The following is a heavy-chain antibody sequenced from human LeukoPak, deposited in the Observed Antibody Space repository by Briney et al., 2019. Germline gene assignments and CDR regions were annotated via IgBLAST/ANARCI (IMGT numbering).Heavy chain of an antibody. CDR2: ISNSGNTI. CDR1: GFDFRTYE. V-gene: IGHV3-48*03. D-gene: IGHD6-19*01. Sequence: GGSLRLSCEASGFDFRTYEMNWVRQAPGKGLEWVSYISNSGNTIYYADSVKGRFTISRDNADNSLYLQMNSLRDEDTAIYYCARSEGFSSGWRYFQHWGQGTLVSVSS. CDR3: ARSEGFSSGWRYFQH. J-gene: IGHJ1*01.